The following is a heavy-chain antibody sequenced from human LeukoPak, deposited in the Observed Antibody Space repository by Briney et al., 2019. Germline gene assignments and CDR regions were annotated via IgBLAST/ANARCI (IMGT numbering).Heavy chain of an antibody. D-gene: IGHD6-13*01. J-gene: IGHJ4*02. CDR1: GGSFSGYY. V-gene: IGHV3-11*01. CDR3: ARAHSELD. Sequence: LSLTCAVYGGSFSGYYWSWIRQAPGKGLEWVSYISSSGSTIYYADSVKGRFTISRDNAKNSLHLQMNSLRAEDTAVYYCARAHSELDWGQGTLVTVSS. CDR2: ISSSGSTI.